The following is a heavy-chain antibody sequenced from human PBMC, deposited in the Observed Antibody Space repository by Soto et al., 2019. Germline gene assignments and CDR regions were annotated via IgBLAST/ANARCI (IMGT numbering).Heavy chain of an antibody. CDR2: ISAYNGNT. V-gene: IGHV1-18*01. D-gene: IGHD6-13*01. J-gene: IGHJ6*02. CDR3: ARDSGYRSSWKPGWYYYYGMDD. CDR1: GYTFTSYG. Sequence: ASVKFSCKSSGYTFTSYGISWVRQAPGQGLEWMGWISAYNGNTNYAQKLQGRVTMTTDTSTSTAYMELRSLRSDDTAVYYCARDSGYRSSWKPGWYYYYGMDDWGQGKTVTGPS.